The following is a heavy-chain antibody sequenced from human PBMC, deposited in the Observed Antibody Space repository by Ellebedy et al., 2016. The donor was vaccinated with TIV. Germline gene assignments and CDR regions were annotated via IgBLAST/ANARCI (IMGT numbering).Heavy chain of an antibody. V-gene: IGHV3-66*01. Sequence: PGGSLRLSCAASGFTVSFNYMSWVRQAPGKGLEWVSDLYNVDRIYYADSVKGRFTISGDTSRKTLYLHMNILRVEDPAVYYCATTQMRYSYGEFKNWGQGTLVTVSS. D-gene: IGHD5-18*01. CDR3: ATTQMRYSYGEFKN. CDR2: LYNVDRI. J-gene: IGHJ4*02. CDR1: GFTVSFNY.